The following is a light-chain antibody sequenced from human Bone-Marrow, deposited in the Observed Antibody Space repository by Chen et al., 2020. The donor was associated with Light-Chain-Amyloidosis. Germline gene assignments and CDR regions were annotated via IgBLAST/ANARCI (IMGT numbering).Light chain of an antibody. CDR1: SSDVGGDNH. Sequence: QSALTQPASVSGSPGQSITISCTGTSSDVGGDNHVSWYQQHPDKAPKLMIYEVTNRPSWVPDRFSGSKSYNTASLTISGLQTEDEADYFCSSYTITNTLVFGSGTSVTVL. V-gene: IGLV2-14*01. CDR3: SSYTITNTLV. CDR2: EVT. J-gene: IGLJ1*01.